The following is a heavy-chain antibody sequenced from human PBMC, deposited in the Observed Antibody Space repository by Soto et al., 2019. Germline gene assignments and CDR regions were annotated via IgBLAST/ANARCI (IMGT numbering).Heavy chain of an antibody. V-gene: IGHV3-30*18. CDR3: VNDGLMITFGGVTH. J-gene: IGHJ4*02. CDR1: GFTFSSYA. Sequence: QVQLVESGGGVVQPGRSLRLSCAASGFTFSSYAMHWVRQAPGKGLEWVAVISYDGSKKNYADSVKGRFTISRDNSKNTLYLQMNSLRAEDTAVYYLVNDGLMITFGGVTHWGQGTLVTVSS. CDR2: ISYDGSKK. D-gene: IGHD3-16*01.